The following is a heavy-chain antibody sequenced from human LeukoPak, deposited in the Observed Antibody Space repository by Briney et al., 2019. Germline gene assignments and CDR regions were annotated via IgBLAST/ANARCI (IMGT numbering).Heavy chain of an antibody. CDR1: GFTFSSYG. V-gene: IGHV3-30*18. CDR3: AKTHGHSSSWYIIDY. J-gene: IGHJ4*02. Sequence: GRSLRLSCAASGFTFSSYGMHWVRQAPGKGLEWVAVISYDGSNKYYADSVKGRFTISRDNSKNTLYLQMNSLRVEDTAVYSCAKTHGHSSSWYIIDYWGQGTLVTVSS. D-gene: IGHD6-13*01. CDR2: ISYDGSNK.